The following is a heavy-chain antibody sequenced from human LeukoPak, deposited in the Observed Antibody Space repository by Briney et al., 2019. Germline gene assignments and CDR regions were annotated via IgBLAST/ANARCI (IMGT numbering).Heavy chain of an antibody. Sequence: SVKVSCKASGGTFSSYAISWVRQAPGQGLEWMGGIIPIFGTANYAQKFQGRVTITADESTSTAYMELSSLRSEGTAVYYCARGFWSGLPSGLAYMDVWGKGTTVTVSS. J-gene: IGHJ6*03. V-gene: IGHV1-69*13. CDR3: ARGFWSGLPSGLAYMDV. D-gene: IGHD3-3*01. CDR2: IIPIFGTA. CDR1: GGTFSSYA.